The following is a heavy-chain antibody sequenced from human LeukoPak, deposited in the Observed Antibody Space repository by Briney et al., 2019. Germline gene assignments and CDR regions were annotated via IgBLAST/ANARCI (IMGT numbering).Heavy chain of an antibody. J-gene: IGHJ4*02. CDR3: AREGIIVVVPAAIS. V-gene: IGHV3-30*02. D-gene: IGHD2-2*02. Sequence: PGGSLRLSCAASGFTFSNYWMSWVRQAPGKGLEWVAFIRYDGSNKYYADSVKGRFTISRDNSKNTLYLQMNSLRAEDTAVYYCAREGIIVVVPAAISWGQGTLVTVSS. CDR1: GFTFSNYW. CDR2: IRYDGSNK.